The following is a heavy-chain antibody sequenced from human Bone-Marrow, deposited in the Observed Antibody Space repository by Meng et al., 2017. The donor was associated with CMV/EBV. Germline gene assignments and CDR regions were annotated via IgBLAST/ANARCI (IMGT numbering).Heavy chain of an antibody. CDR1: GFTFSSYW. Sequence: GGSLRLSCAASGFTFSSYWMSWVRQAPGKGLEWVANIKQDGSEKYYVDSVKGRFTISRDNSKNTLYLQMNSLRAEDTAVYYCANFPLTMTTVTTGINWGQGTLVTVSS. D-gene: IGHD4-17*01. CDR2: IKQDGSEK. J-gene: IGHJ4*02. V-gene: IGHV3-7*03. CDR3: ANFPLTMTTVTTGIN.